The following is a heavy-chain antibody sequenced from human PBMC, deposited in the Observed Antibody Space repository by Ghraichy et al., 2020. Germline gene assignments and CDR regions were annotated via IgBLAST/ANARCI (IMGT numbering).Heavy chain of an antibody. J-gene: IGHJ4*01. V-gene: IGHV4-39*01. CDR3: ARNFWSGYPTPTFDY. D-gene: IGHD3-3*01. CDR2: IYYSGST. Sequence: LEWIGSIYYSGSTYYNPSLKSRVTISVDTSKNQFSLKLSSGTAADTTVYYCARNFWSGYPTPTFDYWG.